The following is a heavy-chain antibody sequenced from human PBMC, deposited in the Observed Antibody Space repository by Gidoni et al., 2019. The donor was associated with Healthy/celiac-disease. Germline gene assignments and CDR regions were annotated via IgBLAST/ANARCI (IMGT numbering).Heavy chain of an antibody. CDR3: ASGDYGDYKYYYYGMDV. CDR2: IYSGGST. J-gene: IGHJ6*02. Sequence: EVQLVESGGGLIQPGGSLRLSCAASGFTVSSNYMSWVRQAPGKGLEWVSVIYSGGSTYYADSVKGRFTISRDNSKNTLYLQMNSLRAEDTAVYYCASGDYGDYKYYYYGMDVWGQGTTVTVSS. CDR1: GFTVSSNY. V-gene: IGHV3-53*01. D-gene: IGHD4-17*01.